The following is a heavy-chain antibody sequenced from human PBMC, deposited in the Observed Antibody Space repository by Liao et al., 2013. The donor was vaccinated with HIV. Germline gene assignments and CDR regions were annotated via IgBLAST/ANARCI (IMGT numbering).Heavy chain of an antibody. J-gene: IGHJ4*02. CDR2: INHRGST. D-gene: IGHD3-22*01. CDR3: ARGPYYYDTSGYRFDY. V-gene: IGHV4-34*01. CDR1: GGSFSGYY. Sequence: QVQLQQWGAGLLKSSETLSLTCAVYGGSFSGYYWTWIRQPPGKGLEWIGQINHRGSTNYNPSLKSRVTISVDTSKNQFSLKLSSVTAADTAVYYCARGPYYYDTSGYRFDYWGQGTLVTVSS.